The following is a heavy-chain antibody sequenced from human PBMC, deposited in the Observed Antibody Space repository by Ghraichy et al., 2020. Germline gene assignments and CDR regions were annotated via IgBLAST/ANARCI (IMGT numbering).Heavy chain of an antibody. Sequence: SETLSLTCTVSGGSISSSSYYWGWIRQPPGKGLEWIGSIYYSGSTYYNPSLKSRVTISVDTSKNQFSLKLSSVTAADTAVYYCARPATLHYYDSSGYYFGGTYWYFDLWGRGTLVTVSS. CDR1: GGSISSSSYY. V-gene: IGHV4-39*01. D-gene: IGHD3-22*01. CDR3: ARPATLHYYDSSGYYFGGTYWYFDL. CDR2: IYYSGST. J-gene: IGHJ2*01.